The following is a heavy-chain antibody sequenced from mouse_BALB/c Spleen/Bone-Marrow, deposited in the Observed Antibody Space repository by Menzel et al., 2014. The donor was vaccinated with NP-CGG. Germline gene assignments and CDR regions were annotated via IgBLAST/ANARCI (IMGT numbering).Heavy chain of an antibody. V-gene: IGHV4-1*02. D-gene: IGHD1-2*01. CDR2: INPDSSTI. CDR3: ARQGYYGYSDY. Sequence: DVKLQGSGGGLVQPGGSLKLSCAASGFDFSRYWMSWVRQAPGKGLEWIGEINPDSSTINYTPSLKDKFIISRDNAKNTLYLQMRKVRSEDTALYYCARQGYYGYSDYWGQGTTLTVSS. J-gene: IGHJ2*01. CDR1: GFDFSRYW.